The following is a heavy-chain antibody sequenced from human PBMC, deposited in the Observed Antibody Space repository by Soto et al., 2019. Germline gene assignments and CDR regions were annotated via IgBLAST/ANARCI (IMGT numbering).Heavy chain of an antibody. Sequence: GGSLRLSCAASGFTFSSYSMNWVRQAPGKGLEWVSYISSSSSTIYYADSVKGRFTISRDNAKNSLYLQMNSLRAEDTAVYYCARERGAPLGIAASDIWGQGTMVTVSS. CDR2: ISSSSSTI. V-gene: IGHV3-48*04. J-gene: IGHJ3*02. D-gene: IGHD7-27*01. CDR1: GFTFSSYS. CDR3: ARERGAPLGIAASDI.